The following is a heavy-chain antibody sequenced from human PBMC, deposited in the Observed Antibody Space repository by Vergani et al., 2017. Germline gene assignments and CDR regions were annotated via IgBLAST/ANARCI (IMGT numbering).Heavy chain of an antibody. V-gene: IGHV3-48*01. Sequence: DVRLVESGGGVVQPGGYLRLSCAASGFTFSAYSMNWVRQTPGKGLEWISYIGVSDNSIYYADSVMGRFAISRDNARNLLFLQMKSLRADDSALYFCVRDPDYSTFDSWGQGTLVTVS. J-gene: IGHJ4*02. CDR2: IGVSDNSI. CDR3: VRDPDYSTFDS. D-gene: IGHD4-11*01. CDR1: GFTFSAYS.